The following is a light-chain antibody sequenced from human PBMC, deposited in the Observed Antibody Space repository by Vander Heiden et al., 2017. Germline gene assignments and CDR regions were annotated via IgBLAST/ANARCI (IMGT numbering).Light chain of an antibody. CDR1: QGISSY. J-gene: IGKJ5*01. CDR3: QQLNSYPRT. CDR2: AAS. V-gene: IGKV1-9*01. Sequence: DIKLTQSPSFMSASVGDRVTITCRASQGISSYLAWYQQKPGKAPKLLIYAASTLQSVVPSRFSGSGSGTEFTLTISSLQPEDFATYYCQQLNSYPRTFGQGTRLEIK.